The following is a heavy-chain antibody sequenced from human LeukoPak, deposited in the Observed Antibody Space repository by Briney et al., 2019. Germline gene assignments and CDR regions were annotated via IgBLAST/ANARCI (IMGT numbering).Heavy chain of an antibody. J-gene: IGHJ4*02. Sequence: ASVKVSCRASGYSFTTYGITWVRQAPGQGLEWVGWIGTYNGDTKYPQRLQGRVTVTTEIPTSTAFLEVRSLRFDDTAVYYCAKAGGGYRFPFALRSYYFDYWGQGTLVTVSS. CDR3: AKAGGGYRFPFALRSYYFDY. V-gene: IGHV1-18*01. D-gene: IGHD5-12*01. CDR1: GYSFTTYG. CDR2: IGTYNGDT.